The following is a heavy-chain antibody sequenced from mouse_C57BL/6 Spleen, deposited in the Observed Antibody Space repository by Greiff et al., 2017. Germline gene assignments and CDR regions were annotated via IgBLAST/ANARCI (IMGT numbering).Heavy chain of an antibody. CDR1: GYSITSGYY. D-gene: IGHD1-1*01. V-gene: IGHV3-6*01. J-gene: IGHJ1*03. CDR3: ARVHYGSTWYFDV. Sequence: DVKLQESGPGLVKPSQSLSLTCSVTGYSITSGYYWNWIRQFPGNKLEWMGYISYDGSNNYNPSLKNRISITRDTSKNQFFLKLNSVTTEDTATYYCARVHYGSTWYFDVWGTGTTVTVSS. CDR2: ISYDGSN.